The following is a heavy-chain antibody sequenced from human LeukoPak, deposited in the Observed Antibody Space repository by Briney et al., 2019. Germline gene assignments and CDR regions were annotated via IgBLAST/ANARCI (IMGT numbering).Heavy chain of an antibody. V-gene: IGHV3-30*02. CDR2: ISHDGSNK. CDR3: AKDGRYSYFDY. CDR1: GCTFSGYG. D-gene: IGHD1-26*01. J-gene: IGHJ4*02. Sequence: GESLRLSCAASGCTFSGYGFHWVRQAPVKGLERVAFISHDGSNKYYADSVRGRFTISRDNSKNKLYLQMNSIRGEETAMYYYAKDGRYSYFDYWGQGTLVTVSS.